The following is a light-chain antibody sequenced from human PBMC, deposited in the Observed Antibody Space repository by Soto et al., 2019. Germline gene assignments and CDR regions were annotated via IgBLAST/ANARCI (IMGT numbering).Light chain of an antibody. CDR2: GSS. J-gene: IGKJ1*01. Sequence: EIVLTQSPSTLSLSPGETXTLSCRASQSVSSSYLAWYQQKPGQAPRLLIYGSSSRATDIPDRFIGSGSGTDFTLTISRLEPEDFAVYYCQQYGSSPQTFGQGTKVDIK. CDR3: QQYGSSPQT. V-gene: IGKV3-20*01. CDR1: QSVSSSY.